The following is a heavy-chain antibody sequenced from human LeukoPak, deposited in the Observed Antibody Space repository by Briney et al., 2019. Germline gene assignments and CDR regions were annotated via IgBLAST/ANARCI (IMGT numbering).Heavy chain of an antibody. J-gene: IGHJ5*02. CDR2: IYYSGST. CDR3: ARAFGGRLGWFDP. CDR1: GGSISSYY. D-gene: IGHD5-12*01. Sequence: SETLSLTCTVSGGSISSYYWSWIRQPPGEGLEWIGYIYYSGSTNYNPSLKSRVTISVDTSKNQFSLKLSSVTAADTAVYYCARAFGGRLGWFDPWGQGTLVTVSS. V-gene: IGHV4-59*01.